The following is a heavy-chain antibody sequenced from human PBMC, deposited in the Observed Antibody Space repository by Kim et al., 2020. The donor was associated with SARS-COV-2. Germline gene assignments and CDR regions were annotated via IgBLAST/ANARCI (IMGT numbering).Heavy chain of an antibody. CDR2: ISYGTYNE. Sequence: GGSLRLSCAASGFTFSSYSMHWVRQAPGKGLEWVAVISYGTYNEYYADSVKGRFTISRDNSKNTLYLQMNSLRAEDTAVYYCARDEGWIDYWGQGTLVTVSS. CDR3: ARDEGWIDY. CDR1: GFTFSSYS. J-gene: IGHJ4*02. V-gene: IGHV3-30*14. D-gene: IGHD2-15*01.